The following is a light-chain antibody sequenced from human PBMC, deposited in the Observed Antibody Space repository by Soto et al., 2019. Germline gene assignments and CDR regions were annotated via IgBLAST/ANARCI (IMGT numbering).Light chain of an antibody. CDR3: NSYTTSSTFV. CDR1: SSDVGAYNY. J-gene: IGLJ1*01. V-gene: IGLV2-14*01. CDR2: EVT. Sequence: QSALTQPASVSGSPGQSIAISCTGSSSDVGAYNYVSWYQQHPGKAPKLIIYEVTNRPSGVSNRFSGSKSGNTASLTISGLQAEDEADYYCNSYTTSSTFVFGTGTKATV.